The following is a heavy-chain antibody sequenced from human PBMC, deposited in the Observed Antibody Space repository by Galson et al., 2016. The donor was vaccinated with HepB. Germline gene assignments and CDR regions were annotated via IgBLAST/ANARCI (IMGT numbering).Heavy chain of an antibody. J-gene: IGHJ4*02. Sequence: TLSLTCTVSGGAITNDGYYWNWIRQRPGKGLEWIGYIYYGADSQYNPSLKSRAPFSVETSKNQFSLKLSSVTAAATAVYYCARGNFGDYVPFDYWGKGTLVAVSS. CDR3: ARGNFGDYVPFDY. CDR1: GGAITNDGYY. D-gene: IGHD4-17*01. CDR2: IYYGADS. V-gene: IGHV4-31*03.